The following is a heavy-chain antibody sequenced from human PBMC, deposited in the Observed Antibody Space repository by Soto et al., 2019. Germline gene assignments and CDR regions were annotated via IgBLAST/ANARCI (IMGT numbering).Heavy chain of an antibody. V-gene: IGHV3-64D*06. Sequence: ETLSLSCSASVFTFSSYAMHWVPQAPGKGLEYVSAISSNGGSTYYADSVKGRFTISRDNSKNTLYLQMSSLRAEDTAVYYCVKDLTGIAVAGRFDYWGQGTLVTVSS. CDR2: ISSNGGST. D-gene: IGHD6-19*01. CDR1: VFTFSSYA. J-gene: IGHJ4*02. CDR3: VKDLTGIAVAGRFDY.